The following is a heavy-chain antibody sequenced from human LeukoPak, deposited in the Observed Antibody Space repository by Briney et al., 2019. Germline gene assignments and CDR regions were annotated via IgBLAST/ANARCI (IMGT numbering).Heavy chain of an antibody. CDR3: ARGVRYCSSTSCSRLIDY. Sequence: SETLSLTCAVYGGSFSGYYWSWIRQPPGKGLEWIGEINHSGSTNYNPSLKSRVTISVDTSKNQISLKLSSVTAADTAVYYCARGVRYCSSTSCSRLIDYWGQGTLVTVSS. D-gene: IGHD2-2*01. CDR2: INHSGST. CDR1: GGSFSGYY. V-gene: IGHV4-34*01. J-gene: IGHJ4*02.